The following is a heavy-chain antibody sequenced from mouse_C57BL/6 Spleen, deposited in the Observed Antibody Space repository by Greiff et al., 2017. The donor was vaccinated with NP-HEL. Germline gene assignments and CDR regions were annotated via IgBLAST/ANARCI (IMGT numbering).Heavy chain of an antibody. CDR1: GYAFSSYW. CDR2: IYPGDGDT. CDR3: ATAQAPLFAY. J-gene: IGHJ3*01. V-gene: IGHV1-80*01. Sequence: VKLVASGAELVKPGASVKISCKASGYAFSSYWMNWVKQRPGKGLEWIGQIYPGDGDTNYNGKFKGKATLTADKSSSTSYMQLSSLTSEDSAVYFCATAQAPLFAYWGQGTLVTVSA. D-gene: IGHD3-2*02.